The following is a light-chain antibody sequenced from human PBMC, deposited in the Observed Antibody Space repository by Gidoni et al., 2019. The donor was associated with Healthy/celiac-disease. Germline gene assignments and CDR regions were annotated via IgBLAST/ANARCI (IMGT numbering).Light chain of an antibody. V-gene: IGLV2-8*01. CDR2: EVS. CDR1: SSDVGGYNY. J-gene: IGLJ3*02. CDR3: SSYAGRNTLV. Sequence: QSALTQPPSASGSPGQSVTISCTGTSSDVGGYNYVSWYQQHPGIAPKLMIYEVSKRAYGVPDLFSCSKSGSSASLTVSGRQAEDEADYYCSSYAGRNTLVFGGGTKLTVL.